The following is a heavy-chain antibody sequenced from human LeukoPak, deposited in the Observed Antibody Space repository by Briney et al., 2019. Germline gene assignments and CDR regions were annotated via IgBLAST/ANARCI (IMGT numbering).Heavy chain of an antibody. V-gene: IGHV1-18*01. CDR1: GYTFTSYG. CDR3: ARDSLTWLVPGIPFDY. Sequence: ASVKVSCKASGYTFTSYGISWVRQAPGQGLEWMGWISAYNGNTNYAQKLQGRVTMTTDTSTSTAYMELRSLRSDDTAVYYCARDSLTWLVPGIPFDYWGQGTLVTVSS. J-gene: IGHJ4*02. CDR2: ISAYNGNT. D-gene: IGHD6-19*01.